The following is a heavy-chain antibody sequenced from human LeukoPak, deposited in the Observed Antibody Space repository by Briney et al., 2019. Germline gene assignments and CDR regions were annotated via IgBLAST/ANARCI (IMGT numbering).Heavy chain of an antibody. J-gene: IGHJ4*02. D-gene: IGHD2-15*01. CDR2: INQDGSEK. CDR3: AKDQPQYCSGGSCYPGGFDY. CDR1: GFTFSSYW. V-gene: IGHV3-7*04. Sequence: GGSLRLSCAASGFTFSSYWMSWVRQAPGKGLEWVANINQDGSEKYYVDSVKGRFTISRDNAKNSLYLQMNSLRAEDTAVYYCAKDQPQYCSGGSCYPGGFDYWGQGTLVTVSS.